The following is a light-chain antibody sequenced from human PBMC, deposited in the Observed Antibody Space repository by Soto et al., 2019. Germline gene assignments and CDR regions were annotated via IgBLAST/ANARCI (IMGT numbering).Light chain of an antibody. J-gene: IGKJ5*01. CDR1: QSVSNY. V-gene: IGKV3-20*01. CDR2: GAS. CDR3: QQYGSSVSIT. Sequence: EIVMTQSPATLSLSPGERATLSCRASQSVSNYLAWYQQKPGQAPRLLIYGASSRATGIPGRFSGSGSGTDFALTISRLEPEDFAVYYCQQYGSSVSITLGQGTRLEIK.